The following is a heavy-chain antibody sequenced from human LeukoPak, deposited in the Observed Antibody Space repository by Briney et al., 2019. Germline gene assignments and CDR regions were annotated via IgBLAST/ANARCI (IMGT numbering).Heavy chain of an antibody. J-gene: IGHJ4*02. D-gene: IGHD2-2*01. Sequence: ASVKVSCKASGYTFTSYYMHWVRQAPGQGLEWMGWISAYNGNTNYAQKLQGRVTMTTDTSTSTAYMELRSLRSDDTAVYYCARISYCSSTSCYGVDYWGQGTLVTVSS. CDR3: ARISYCSSTSCYGVDY. CDR2: ISAYNGNT. CDR1: GYTFTSYY. V-gene: IGHV1-18*04.